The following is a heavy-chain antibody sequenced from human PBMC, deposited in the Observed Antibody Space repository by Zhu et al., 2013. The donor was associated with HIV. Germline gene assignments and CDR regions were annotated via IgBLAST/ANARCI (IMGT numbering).Heavy chain of an antibody. CDR2: IYSGGST. CDR3: ASSIYSYGPYYFDY. V-gene: IGHV3-53*01. CDR1: GFTVSSNY. J-gene: IGHJ4*02. Sequence: EVQLVESGGGLIQPGGSLRLSCAASGFTVSSNYMSWVRQAPGKGLEWVSVIYSGGSTYYADSVKGRFTISRDNSKNTLYLQMNSLRAEDTAVYYCASSIYSYGPYYFDYWGQGTLVTVSS. D-gene: IGHD5-18*01.